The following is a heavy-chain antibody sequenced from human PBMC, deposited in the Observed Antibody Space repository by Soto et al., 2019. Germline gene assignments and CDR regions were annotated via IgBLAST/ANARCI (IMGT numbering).Heavy chain of an antibody. CDR2: ISSSSSYI. Sequence: GGSLRLACAASGFTFSSYGMNWVRQAPGKGLEWVSSISSSSSYIYYADSVKGRFTISRDNAKNSLYLQMNSLRAEDTAVYYCARARGPPNWFDPWGQGTLVTVSS. D-gene: IGHD3-10*01. CDR1: GFTFSSYG. CDR3: ARARGPPNWFDP. V-gene: IGHV3-21*01. J-gene: IGHJ5*02.